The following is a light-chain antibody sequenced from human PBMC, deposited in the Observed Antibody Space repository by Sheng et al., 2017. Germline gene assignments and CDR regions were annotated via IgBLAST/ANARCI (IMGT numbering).Light chain of an antibody. Sequence: HSALTQPASVSGSPGQSITISCTGTGRDIGNYNYVSWYQQHPGKAPKLMVYDVSIRPLGVSYRFSGSKSGNAASLTISGLQAEDEADYYCCSHTTSDTYVFGTGTKVTVL. CDR1: GRDIGNYNY. CDR3: CSHTTSDTYV. J-gene: IGLJ1*01. V-gene: IGLV2-14*03. CDR2: DVS.